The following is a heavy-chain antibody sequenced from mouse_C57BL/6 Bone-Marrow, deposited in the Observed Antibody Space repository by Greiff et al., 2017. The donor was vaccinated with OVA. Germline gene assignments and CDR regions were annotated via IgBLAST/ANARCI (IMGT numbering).Heavy chain of an antibody. J-gene: IGHJ2*01. D-gene: IGHD1-1*01. Sequence: VQLQQPGAELVKPGASVKMSCKVSGYTFTSYWKTWVKQRPGQGLEWIGDIYPGSGSTNYNEKFKSKATLTVDTSSSTAYMQLSSLTSEDSAVYYCARDYYGSSYHYFDYWGQGTTLTVSS. V-gene: IGHV1-55*01. CDR3: ARDYYGSSYHYFDY. CDR2: IYPGSGST. CDR1: GYTFTSYW.